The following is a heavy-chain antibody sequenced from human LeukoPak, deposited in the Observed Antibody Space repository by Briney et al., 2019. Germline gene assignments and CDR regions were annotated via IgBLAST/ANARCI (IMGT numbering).Heavy chain of an antibody. J-gene: IGHJ4*02. CDR2: INQDGSDE. CDR3: ARDLGDY. V-gene: IGHV3-7*01. D-gene: IGHD7-27*01. CDR1: GFTFRTYW. Sequence: GGSLRLSCAASGFTFRTYWMSWFRQAPGKGLEWVANINQDGSDENHLDSVRGRFTISRDNAKNSLYLQMNSLRTEDTAMYYCARDLGDYWGQGTLVTVSS.